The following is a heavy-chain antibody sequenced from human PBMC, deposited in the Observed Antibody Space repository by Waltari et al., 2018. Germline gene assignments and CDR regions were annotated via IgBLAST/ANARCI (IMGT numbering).Heavy chain of an antibody. D-gene: IGHD6-19*01. J-gene: IGHJ4*02. V-gene: IGHV4-61*02. CDR1: GRSISSGSYP. CDR3: ARAMYSSGWFGYYFDY. Sequence: QVQLQESGPGLVKPSQTLSPTCTVPGRSISSGSYPWSLIRPPAGKGLEWIGRIYTSGSTNYNPSLKSRVTISVDTSKNQFSLKLSSVTAADTAVYYCARAMYSSGWFGYYFDYWGQGTLVTVSS. CDR2: IYTSGST.